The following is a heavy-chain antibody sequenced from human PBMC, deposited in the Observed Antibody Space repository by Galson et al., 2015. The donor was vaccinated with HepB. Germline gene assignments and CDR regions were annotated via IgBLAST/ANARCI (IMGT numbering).Heavy chain of an antibody. D-gene: IGHD4-17*01. CDR3: ARVADSHYGDHTHFDS. Sequence: SLRLSCAASGFTFSDYYMSWIRQAPGKGLEWLAYVSSNTIYTNYADSVKGRFTVSRDNVKNSISLQMNRLSGEDTAMYYCARVADSHYGDHTHFDSWGQGALVTVSS. J-gene: IGHJ4*02. V-gene: IGHV3-11*06. CDR1: GFTFSDYY. CDR2: VSSNTIYT.